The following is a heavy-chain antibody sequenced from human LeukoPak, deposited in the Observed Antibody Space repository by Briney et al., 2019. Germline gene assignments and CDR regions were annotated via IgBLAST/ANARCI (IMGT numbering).Heavy chain of an antibody. CDR2: IYYSGST. D-gene: IGHD2/OR15-2a*01. CDR3: ARAKLSNWFDP. CDR1: GGSISSYY. Sequence: PETLSLTCTVSGGSISSYYWSWIRQPPGKGLEWIGYIYYSGSTNYNPSLKSRVTISVDTSKNQFSLKLSSVTAADTAVYYCARAKLSNWFDPWGQGTLVTVSS. J-gene: IGHJ5*02. V-gene: IGHV4-59*01.